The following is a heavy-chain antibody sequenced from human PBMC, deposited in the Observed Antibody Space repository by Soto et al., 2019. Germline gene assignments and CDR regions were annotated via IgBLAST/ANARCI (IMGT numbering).Heavy chain of an antibody. Sequence: EVQLLESGGGLVQPGGSLRLSCAASGFTFSSYAMSWVRQAPGKGLAWVSAISGSGGGTYYADSVKGRFTISRDNSKNTLYLQMNSLRAEDTAVYYCAKYYGDYGRYYYYYGMDVWGQGTTVTVSS. CDR2: ISGSGGGT. CDR3: AKYYGDYGRYYYYYGMDV. J-gene: IGHJ6*02. D-gene: IGHD4-17*01. CDR1: GFTFSSYA. V-gene: IGHV3-23*01.